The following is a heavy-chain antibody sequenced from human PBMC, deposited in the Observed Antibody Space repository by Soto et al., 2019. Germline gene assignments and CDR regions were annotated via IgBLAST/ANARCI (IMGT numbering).Heavy chain of an antibody. D-gene: IGHD3-9*01. CDR3: ARRLRYFDWLDYALDY. CDR1: CGSFSGYY. CDR2: INHSGST. J-gene: IGHJ4*02. V-gene: IGHV4-34*01. Sequence: PSETLSLTCAVYCGSFSGYYWSWIRQPPGKGLEWIGEINHSGSTNYNPSLKSRVTISVDTSKNQFSLKLSSVTAADTAVYYCARRLRYFDWLDYALDYWGQGTLVTVSS.